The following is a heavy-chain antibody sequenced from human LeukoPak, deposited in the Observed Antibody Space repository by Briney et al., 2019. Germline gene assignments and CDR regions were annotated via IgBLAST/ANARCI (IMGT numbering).Heavy chain of an antibody. CDR2: INPNSGGT. J-gene: IGHJ4*02. V-gene: IGHV1-2*02. CDR1: GYTFTGYY. D-gene: IGHD5-12*01. Sequence: GASVKVSCKASGYTFTGYYMHWVRQAPGQGLEWVGWINPNSGGTNYAQKFQGRVTMTRDTSISTAYMELSRLRSDDTAVYYCARGLGANGYSGYGYWGQGTLVTVSS. CDR3: ARGLGANGYSGYGY.